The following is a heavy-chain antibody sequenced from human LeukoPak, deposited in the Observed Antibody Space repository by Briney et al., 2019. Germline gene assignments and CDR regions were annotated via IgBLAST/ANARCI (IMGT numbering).Heavy chain of an antibody. J-gene: IGHJ4*02. CDR1: GYTFISYY. D-gene: IGHD6-19*01. CDR2: INPSGGTT. CDR3: ARDRETYSSGSSLDY. Sequence: ASVKVSCKASGYTFISYYMHWVRQAPGQGLEYMGVINPSGGTTRYAQKFQGRVTMTRDTSTSTVYMELSSLRSEDTAVYYCARDRETYSSGSSLDYWGLGTLVTVSS. V-gene: IGHV1-46*01.